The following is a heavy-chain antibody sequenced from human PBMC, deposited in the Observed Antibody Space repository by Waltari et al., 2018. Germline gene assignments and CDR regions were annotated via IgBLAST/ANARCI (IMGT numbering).Heavy chain of an antibody. CDR3: ATGGLGLTGLDL. Sequence: EVQLVESGGGLVQTGGSLRLSCVASGFSLSRYWMYWVRQAPGKGPVWVSRIKTDVSYAEYADAVKGRFIIAREKAKNTLYLQMNSLGVEDTAVYYCATGGLGLTGLDLWGQGTLVTVSS. D-gene: IGHD6-19*01. CDR1: GFSLSRYW. V-gene: IGHV3-74*03. CDR2: IKTDVSYA. J-gene: IGHJ5*02.